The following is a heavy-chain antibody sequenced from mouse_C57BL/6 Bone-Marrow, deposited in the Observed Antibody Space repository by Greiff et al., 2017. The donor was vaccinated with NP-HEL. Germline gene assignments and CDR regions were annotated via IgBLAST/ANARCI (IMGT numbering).Heavy chain of an antibody. CDR3: AREGAANWAFCAY. J-gene: IGHJ3*01. CDR1: GFTFSSYA. V-gene: IGHV5-4*01. Sequence: DVHLVESGGGLVKPGGSLKLSCAASGFTFSSYAMSWVRQTPEKRLEWVATISDGGSYTYYPDNVKGRFTISRDNAKNNLYLQMSHLKSEDTAMYDCAREGAANWAFCAYWGQGTLVTVSA. D-gene: IGHD4-1*02. CDR2: ISDGGSYT.